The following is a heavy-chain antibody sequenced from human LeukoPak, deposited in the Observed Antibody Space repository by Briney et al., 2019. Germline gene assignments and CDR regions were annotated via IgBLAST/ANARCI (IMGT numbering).Heavy chain of an antibody. V-gene: IGHV3-23*01. J-gene: IGHJ4*02. CDR3: ASGCAGDCSQTGFDY. Sequence: GGSLRLSCAASGFTFNNYAMNWVRQAPGRGPEWVSGISGGGGSGVNTYYADSVNGRFTISRDSSMNTLYLQMGNLRAEDTAVYYCASGCAGDCSQTGFDYWGQGTLVTVSS. D-gene: IGHD2-21*02. CDR2: ISGGGGSGVNT. CDR1: GFTFNNYA.